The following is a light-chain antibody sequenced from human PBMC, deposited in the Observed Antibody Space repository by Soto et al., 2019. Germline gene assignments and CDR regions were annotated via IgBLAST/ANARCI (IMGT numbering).Light chain of an antibody. CDR3: QQRSNWLIT. Sequence: DIVLTQSPATLSLSPGERATLSCRASQSVRHYLAWYQQKPGQAPRLLIYDASNRATGIPARFSGSGSGTDFTLTISSLEPEDFAVYYCQQRSNWLITFGQGTRLEIK. CDR2: DAS. V-gene: IGKV3-11*01. CDR1: QSVRHY. J-gene: IGKJ5*01.